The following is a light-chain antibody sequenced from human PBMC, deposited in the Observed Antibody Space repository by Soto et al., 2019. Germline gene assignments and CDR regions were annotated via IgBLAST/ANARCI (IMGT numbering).Light chain of an antibody. CDR3: SSYISSSTHVV. V-gene: IGLV2-14*01. Sequence: QSALTQPASVSGSPGQSITISCTGTNSDVGGYNYVSWYQQHPGKAPKLMIYDVSNRPSGVSNRFSGSKSGNTASLTISGLQAEDEADYYCSSYISSSTHVVIGGGTKLTVL. J-gene: IGLJ2*01. CDR1: NSDVGGYNY. CDR2: DVS.